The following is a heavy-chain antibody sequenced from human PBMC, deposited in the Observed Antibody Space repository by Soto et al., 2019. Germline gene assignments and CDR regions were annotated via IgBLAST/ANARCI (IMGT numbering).Heavy chain of an antibody. Sequence: ASVKVSCKASGYTFVNYYVHWLRQAPGQGLEWKGIINHTVGSTSYAQKFQGRLTMTRDTSTSTVYMEVSSLRSEDTALYYCARNAASGLDYWGQGTLVTVSS. V-gene: IGHV1-46*01. D-gene: IGHD6-25*01. CDR3: ARNAASGLDY. CDR2: INHTVGST. J-gene: IGHJ4*02. CDR1: GYTFVNYY.